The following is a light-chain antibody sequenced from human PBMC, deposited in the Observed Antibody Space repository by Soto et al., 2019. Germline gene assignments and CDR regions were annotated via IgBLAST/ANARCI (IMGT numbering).Light chain of an antibody. CDR3: QQSYSTPWT. V-gene: IGKV1-39*01. CDR2: AAS. CDR1: QSISSY. Sequence: IPMPQSPSSLSASVGDRVTITCRASQSISSYLNWYQQKPGKAPKLLIYAASSLQSGVPSRFSGSGSGTDFTLTISSLQPEDFATYYCQQSYSTPWTFGQGTKVDIK. J-gene: IGKJ1*01.